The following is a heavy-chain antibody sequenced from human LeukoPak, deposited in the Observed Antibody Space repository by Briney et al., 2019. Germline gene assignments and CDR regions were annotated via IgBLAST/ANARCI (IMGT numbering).Heavy chain of an antibody. D-gene: IGHD2-2*01. CDR2: INHSGST. J-gene: IGHJ5*02. Sequence: SETLSLTCAVYGGSFSGYYWSWIRQPPGKGLEWIGEINHSGSTNYNPSLKSRVTISVDTSKNQFSLKLSSVTAADTAVYYCASSKETRGFDPWGQGTLVTVSS. CDR3: ASSKETRGFDP. CDR1: GGSFSGYY. V-gene: IGHV4-34*01.